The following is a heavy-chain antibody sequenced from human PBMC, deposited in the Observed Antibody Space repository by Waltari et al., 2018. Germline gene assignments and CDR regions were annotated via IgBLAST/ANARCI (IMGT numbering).Heavy chain of an antibody. V-gene: IGHV4-38-2*01. CDR3: ARRGRLSSYFFDY. D-gene: IGHD2-15*01. CDR2: IYPGGDT. J-gene: IGHJ4*02. CDR1: GYSISGGDF. Sequence: QLHLQESGPGLLKPSDTLSLTCAVSGYSISGGDFWGWIRQPPGKGLEWIGSIYPGGDTYFNPSLKSRVTISVDKSKNQYSLNLRSMTAADTAVYYCARRGRLSSYFFDYWGQGTLVTVSS.